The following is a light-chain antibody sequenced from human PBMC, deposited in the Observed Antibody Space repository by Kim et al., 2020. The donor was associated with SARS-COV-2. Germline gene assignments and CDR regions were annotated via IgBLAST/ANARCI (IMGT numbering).Light chain of an antibody. Sequence: EIVLTQSPCTLSLSPGERATLSCRASQSVSSSYLAWYQQKPGQAPRLLIYGSSSRATGIPDRFSGRGSGTDFTLTISRLEPEDFAVYYCQQYGSSPWTFGQGTKVDIK. J-gene: IGKJ1*01. V-gene: IGKV3-20*01. CDR3: QQYGSSPWT. CDR2: GSS. CDR1: QSVSSSY.